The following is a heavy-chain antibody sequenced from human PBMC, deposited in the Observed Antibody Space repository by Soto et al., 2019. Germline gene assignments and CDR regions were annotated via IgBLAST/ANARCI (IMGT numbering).Heavy chain of an antibody. D-gene: IGHD3-16*02. V-gene: IGHV4-59*01. J-gene: IGHJ6*02. CDR1: GGSISSYY. CDR2: IYYSGST. Sequence: SETLSLTCTVSGGSISSYYWSWIRQPPGKGLEWIGYIYYSGSTNCNPSLKSRVTISVDTSKNQFSLKLSSVTAADTAVYYCASSAYTFGGVIDHYYYYYGMDVWGQGTTVTVSS. CDR3: ASSAYTFGGVIDHYYYYYGMDV.